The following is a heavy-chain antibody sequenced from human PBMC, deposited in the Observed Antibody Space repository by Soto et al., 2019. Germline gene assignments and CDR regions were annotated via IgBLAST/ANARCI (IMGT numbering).Heavy chain of an antibody. Sequence: ASVKVSCKASGYTFTGYYMHWVRQAPGQGLEWMGWINPNSGGTNYAQKFQGWVTMTRDTSISTAYMELSRLRSDDTAVYYCARGSLRVYSGYDPTSRYYYMDVWGKGTTVTVSS. CDR1: GYTFTGYY. D-gene: IGHD5-12*01. CDR2: INPNSGGT. V-gene: IGHV1-2*04. J-gene: IGHJ6*03. CDR3: ARGSLRVYSGYDPTSRYYYMDV.